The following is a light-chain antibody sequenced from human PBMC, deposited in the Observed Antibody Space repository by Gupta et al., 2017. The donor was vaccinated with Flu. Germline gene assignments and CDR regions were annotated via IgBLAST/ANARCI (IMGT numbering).Light chain of an antibody. J-gene: IGKJ4*01. CDR3: QQGFRVPRT. CDR2: DVS. V-gene: IGKV1-39*01. CDR1: QSVSGY. Sequence: GDRVTITCRASQSVSGYVNWYQQRPGKAPKLLISDVSNLQSGVPSTFRGSGSVTDFTLTISNLQAEDSATYYWQQGFRVPRTFGGGTRVDIK.